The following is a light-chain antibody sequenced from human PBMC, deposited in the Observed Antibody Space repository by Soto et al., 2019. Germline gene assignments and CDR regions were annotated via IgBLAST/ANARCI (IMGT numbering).Light chain of an antibody. Sequence: QSALTQPASVSGSPGQSITISCTGTSSDVGGYNYVSWYQQHPGKVPKLMIYDVSSRPSGVSNRFSGSKSGNTASLTISGLQAEDEADYYCSSYTSSSTLWVFGGGTKLTVL. V-gene: IGLV2-14*01. CDR2: DVS. CDR1: SSDVGGYNY. CDR3: SSYTSSSTLWV. J-gene: IGLJ3*02.